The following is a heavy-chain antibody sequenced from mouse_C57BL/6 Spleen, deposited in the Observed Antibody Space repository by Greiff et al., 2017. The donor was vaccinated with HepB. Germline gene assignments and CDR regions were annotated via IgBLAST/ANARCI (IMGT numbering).Heavy chain of an antibody. CDR1: GYAFSSSW. V-gene: IGHV1-82*01. CDR3: AREGGTLYYFDY. Sequence: VQRVESGPELVKPGASVKISCKASGYAFSSSWMNWVKQRPGKGLEWIGRIYPGDGDTNYNGKFKGKATLTADKSSSTAYMQLSSLTSEDSAVYFCAREGGTLYYFDYWGQGTTLTVSS. CDR2: IYPGDGDT. D-gene: IGHD2-14*01. J-gene: IGHJ2*01.